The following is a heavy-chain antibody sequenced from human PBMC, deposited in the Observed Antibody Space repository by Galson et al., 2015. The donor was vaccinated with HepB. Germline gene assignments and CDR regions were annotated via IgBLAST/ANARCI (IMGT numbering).Heavy chain of an antibody. J-gene: IGHJ4*02. CDR1: GYYFPTWW. D-gene: IGHD2/OR15-2a*01. Sequence: QSGAEVKKSGESLKISCKGSGYYFPTWWIGWVRQRPGKGLEWMGIIFPDDSDTRYSPSFQGQVTMSADRSINTAYLQWSRLKASDTAMYYCARRRFDSSTTYNFDYWGPGTLVTVSS. CDR2: IFPDDSDT. CDR3: ARRRFDSSTTYNFDY. V-gene: IGHV5-51*03.